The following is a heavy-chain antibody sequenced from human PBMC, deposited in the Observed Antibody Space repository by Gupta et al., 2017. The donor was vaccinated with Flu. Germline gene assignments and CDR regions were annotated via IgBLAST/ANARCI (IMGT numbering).Heavy chain of an antibody. CDR3: ARDFTSLVRGVSHYYFDY. J-gene: IGHJ4*01. Sequence: VQLVQSGAEVKKPGASVKLACKASGYTFTPSFMHWVRQAPGQGLEWMGIINSYGGNTNYAEKFQGRVTMTRDTSTSTVYMELSGLRVEDTAVYYGARDFTSLVRGVSHYYFDYWGHGTLVTVSS. V-gene: IGHV1-46*01. D-gene: IGHD3-10*01. CDR2: INSYGGNT. CDR1: GYTFTPSF.